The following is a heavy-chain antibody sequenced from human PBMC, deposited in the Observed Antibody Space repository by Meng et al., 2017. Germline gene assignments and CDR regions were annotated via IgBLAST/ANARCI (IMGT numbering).Heavy chain of an antibody. V-gene: IGHV3-30*01. Sequence: QGELVEVGGGGVQPGRSRSLSCAASGFTFSSYAMHWVRQAPGKGLEWVAVISYDGSNKYYADSVKGRFTISRDNSKNTLYLQMNSLRAEDTAVYYCAGGLMVNDYWGQGTLVTVSS. CDR3: AGGLMVNDY. CDR1: GFTFSSYA. D-gene: IGHD3-10*01. CDR2: ISYDGSNK. J-gene: IGHJ4*02.